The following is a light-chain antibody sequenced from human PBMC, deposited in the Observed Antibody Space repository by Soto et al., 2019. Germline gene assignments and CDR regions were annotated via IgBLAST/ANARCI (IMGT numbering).Light chain of an antibody. CDR2: DVS. CDR3: SSYTSSSTLALSV. J-gene: IGLJ1*01. V-gene: IGLV2-14*01. Sequence: QSVLTQPASVSGSPGQSITISCTGTSSDVGVYNYVSWYQQHPGKAPKLMIYDVSNRPSGVSNRFSGSKSGNTASLTISGLQAEDEADYYCSSYTSSSTLALSVFGTGTKVTVL. CDR1: SSDVGVYNY.